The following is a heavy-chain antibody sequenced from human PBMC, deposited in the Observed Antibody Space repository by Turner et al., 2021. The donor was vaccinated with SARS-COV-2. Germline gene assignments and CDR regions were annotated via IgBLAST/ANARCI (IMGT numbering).Heavy chain of an antibody. CDR2: INGRGDVT. D-gene: IGHD1-26*01. Sequence: QVQLLQSGAAVKKPGASVKVSCKASGYIFTNYYMHWVRQAPGQGLGWMGIINGRGDVTGYAEKFQGRVTMTTDTSTRTVYMKVKSLRSDDTAVYFCARGDVVGADFDFWGQGTLVTVSP. V-gene: IGHV1-46*03. CDR3: ARGDVVGADFDF. J-gene: IGHJ4*02. CDR1: GYIFTNYY.